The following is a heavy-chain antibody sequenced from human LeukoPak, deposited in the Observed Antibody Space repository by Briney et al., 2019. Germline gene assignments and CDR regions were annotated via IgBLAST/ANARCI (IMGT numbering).Heavy chain of an antibody. J-gene: IGHJ1*01. CDR2: ISSSGSTI. CDR1: GFTFSSYE. V-gene: IGHV3-48*03. D-gene: IGHD4-17*01. CDR3: AKEIYGDSTGGRFQH. Sequence: GGSLRLSCAASGFTFSSYEMNWVRQAPGKGLEWVSYISSSGSTIYYADSVKGRFTISRDNAKNSLYLQMNSLRAEDTAVYYCAKEIYGDSTGGRFQHWGQGTLVTVSS.